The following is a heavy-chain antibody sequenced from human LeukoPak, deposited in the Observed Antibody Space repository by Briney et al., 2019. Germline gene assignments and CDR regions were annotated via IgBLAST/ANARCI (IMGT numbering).Heavy chain of an antibody. J-gene: IGHJ6*03. V-gene: IGHV4-39*07. Sequence: SETLSLTCTVSGGSISSSGYYWVWIRQPPGKGLEWIGSIYYSGTTYYNPSLKSRVTISVDTSKNQFSLKLSSVTAADTAVYYCARGEYSSSSGVYYYYMDVWGKGTTVTVSS. CDR3: ARGEYSSSSGVYYYYMDV. D-gene: IGHD6-6*01. CDR1: GGSISSSGYY. CDR2: IYYSGTT.